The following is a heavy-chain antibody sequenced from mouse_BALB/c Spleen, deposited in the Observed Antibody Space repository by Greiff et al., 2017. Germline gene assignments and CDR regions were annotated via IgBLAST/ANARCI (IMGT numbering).Heavy chain of an antibody. CDR1: GFSLTSYG. CDR2: IWSGGST. Sequence: QVQLKESGPGLVQPSQSLSITCTVSGFSLTSYGVHWVRQSPGKGLEWLGVIWSGGSTDYNAAFISRLSISKDNSKSQVFFKMNSLQANDTAIYYCARAFITTATWFAYWGQGTLVTVSA. V-gene: IGHV2-2*02. D-gene: IGHD1-2*01. CDR3: ARAFITTATWFAY. J-gene: IGHJ3*01.